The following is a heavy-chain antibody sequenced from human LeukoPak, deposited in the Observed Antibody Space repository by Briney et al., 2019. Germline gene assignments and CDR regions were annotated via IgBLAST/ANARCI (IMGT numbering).Heavy chain of an antibody. CDR1: GFTFSSNA. CDR3: AKDRLRVDY. J-gene: IGHJ4*02. V-gene: IGHV3-23*01. CDR2: ISGGGGHT. D-gene: IGHD6-6*01. Sequence: PGGSLRLSCTASGFTFSSNAMSWVRKAPGKGLEWVSGISGGGGHTYYADSVKGRFTTSRDNSKNTLFLQMNNLRADDTAVYYCAKDRLRVDYWGRGTLVTVSS.